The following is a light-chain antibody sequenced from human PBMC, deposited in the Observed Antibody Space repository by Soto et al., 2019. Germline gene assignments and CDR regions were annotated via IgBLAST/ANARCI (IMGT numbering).Light chain of an antibody. Sequence: DFQMTQSPSSRSASVGDRVNITCRASQSITRYLNWYQQKPGKAPNLLIYATSNLQTGVPLRFSGSGFGTDFTLTFNNLQPEDFATYYCQQSYSVPRTFGGGTKVEI. V-gene: IGKV1-39*01. CDR1: QSITRY. CDR2: ATS. CDR3: QQSYSVPRT. J-gene: IGKJ4*01.